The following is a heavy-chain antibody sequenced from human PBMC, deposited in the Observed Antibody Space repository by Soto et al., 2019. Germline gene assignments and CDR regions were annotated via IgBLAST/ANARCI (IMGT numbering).Heavy chain of an antibody. CDR3: ARSPTYDFWSDYPPDYYYYMDV. Sequence: PSETLSLTCTVSGGSISSYYWSWIRQPPGKGLEWIGYIYYSGSTNYNPSLKSRVTISVDTSKNQFSLKLSSVTAADTAVYYCARSPTYDFWSDYPPDYYYYMDVWSKGNTVTVSS. CDR2: IYYSGST. D-gene: IGHD3-3*01. CDR1: GGSISSYY. J-gene: IGHJ6*03. V-gene: IGHV4-59*01.